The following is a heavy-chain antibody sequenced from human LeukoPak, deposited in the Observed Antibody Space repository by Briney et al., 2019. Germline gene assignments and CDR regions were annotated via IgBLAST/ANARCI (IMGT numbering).Heavy chain of an antibody. D-gene: IGHD1-1*01. V-gene: IGHV3-21*01. J-gene: IGHJ3*02. CDR2: ISVTTTFI. Sequence: GGSLRLSCAASGFNLSNYNMNWVRQVPGKGLEWVSSISVTTTFIYYADSVKGRFTISRDNAKNSLYLQMNTLRVDGTAVYYCARDLPGELGRGVFDIWGQGTMVTVSS. CDR1: GFNLSNYN. CDR3: ARDLPGELGRGVFDI.